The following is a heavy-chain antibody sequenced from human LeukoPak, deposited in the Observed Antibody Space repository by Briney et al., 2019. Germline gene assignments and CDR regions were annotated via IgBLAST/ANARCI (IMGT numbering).Heavy chain of an antibody. CDR2: IRGGGSA. CDR1: GFTFSAYA. D-gene: IGHD4-17*01. J-gene: IGHJ3*02. Sequence: GGSLRLSCTASGFTFSAYAMMWVRQAPGKGPEWVSAIRGGGSAFYADSVKGRFTISRDNSKYTLFLQMNSLRAEDTAVYYCARDPNGDYIGAFAMWGPGTMVTVSS. CDR3: ARDPNGDYIGAFAM. V-gene: IGHV3-23*01.